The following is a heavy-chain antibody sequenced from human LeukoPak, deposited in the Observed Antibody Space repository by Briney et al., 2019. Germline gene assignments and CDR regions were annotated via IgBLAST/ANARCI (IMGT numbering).Heavy chain of an antibody. V-gene: IGHV3-48*03. CDR3: ARFPPDYYYYMDV. Sequence: GGSLRLSCAASGFTFSSYEMNWVRQAPGKGLEWVSYISSSGSTIYYADSVKGRFTISRDNAKNSLYLQMNSLRAEDTAVYYCARFPPDYYYYMDVWGKGTTVTVSS. J-gene: IGHJ6*03. CDR2: ISSSGSTI. CDR1: GFTFSSYE.